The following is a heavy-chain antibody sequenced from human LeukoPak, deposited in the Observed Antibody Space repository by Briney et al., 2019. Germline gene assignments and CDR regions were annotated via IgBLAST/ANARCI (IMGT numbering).Heavy chain of an antibody. CDR2: IWYDGSNK. CDR3: ARDPSWFGELHSWFDP. J-gene: IGHJ5*02. CDR1: GFTFSSYG. V-gene: IGHV3-33*01. D-gene: IGHD3-10*01. Sequence: GGSLRLSCAASGFTFSSYGMHWVRQAPGKGLEWVAVIWYDGSNKYYADSVKGRFTISRDNSKNTLYLQMNSLRAEDTAVYYCARDPSWFGELHSWFDPWVQGTLVTVSS.